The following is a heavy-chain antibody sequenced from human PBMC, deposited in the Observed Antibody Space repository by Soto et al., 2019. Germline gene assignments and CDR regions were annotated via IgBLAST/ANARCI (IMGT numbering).Heavy chain of an antibody. D-gene: IGHD3-22*01. CDR2: IYYSGRT. V-gene: IGHV4-39*01. J-gene: IGHJ4*02. Sequence: QLQLQESGPGLVKPSETLSLTCTVSGGSISSSSYYWGWIRQPPGKGLEWIGSIYYSGRTYYNPSLKSRVTISVATSKNEFSLKLSSVTAADTAVYYCARQGREVTMIVVVITRFDYWGQGTLVTVSS. CDR3: ARQGREVTMIVVVITRFDY. CDR1: GGSISSSSYY.